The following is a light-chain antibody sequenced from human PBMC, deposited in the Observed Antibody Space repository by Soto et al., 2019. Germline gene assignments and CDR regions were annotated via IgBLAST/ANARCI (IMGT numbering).Light chain of an antibody. Sequence: EIVLTQSPGTLSLSRGERATLSCRASQSVSSSYLAWYQQKPGQAPRRLIYCASSRATGIPDRFSGSGSGTDFTLTISRLEPEDFEVYYCQQYGSSPYTFGQGTKLESK. V-gene: IGKV3-20*01. CDR2: CAS. J-gene: IGKJ2*01. CDR1: QSVSSSY. CDR3: QQYGSSPYT.